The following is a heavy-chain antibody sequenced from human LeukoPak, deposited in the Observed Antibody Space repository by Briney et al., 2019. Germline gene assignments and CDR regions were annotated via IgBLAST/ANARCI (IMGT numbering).Heavy chain of an antibody. CDR1: GFTFSSYS. D-gene: IGHD6-13*01. CDR3: AKWGYSSSWYYFQH. Sequence: SGGSLRLSCAASGFTFSSYSMNWVRQAPGKGLEWVEVISYDGSNKYYADSVKGRFTISRDNSKNTLYLQMNSLRAEDTAVYYCAKWGYSSSWYYFQHWGQGTLVAVSS. V-gene: IGHV3-30*18. CDR2: ISYDGSNK. J-gene: IGHJ1*01.